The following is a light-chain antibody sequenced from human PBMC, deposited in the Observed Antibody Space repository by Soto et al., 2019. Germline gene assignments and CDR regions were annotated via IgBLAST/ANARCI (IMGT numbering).Light chain of an antibody. J-gene: IGKJ1*01. Sequence: DIQMTQSPSTLSGSVGDRVTLTGRASQTISSWLAWYQQKPGKAPKRLIYKASTLKSGVTSRFSGSGSGTEFTLTISSLQPDDFATYYCQHYNSYSEAFGQGTKVDIK. V-gene: IGKV1-5*03. CDR3: QHYNSYSEA. CDR1: QTISSW. CDR2: KAS.